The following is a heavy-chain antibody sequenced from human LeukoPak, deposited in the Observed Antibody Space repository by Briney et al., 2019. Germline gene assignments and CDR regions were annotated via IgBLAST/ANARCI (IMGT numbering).Heavy chain of an antibody. CDR3: ARHLRRRSWFDP. J-gene: IGHJ5*02. Sequence: PSETLSLTCTVSGGSISSYYWSWIRQPPGKGLEWIGLIYYSGSTNYNPSLKSRVTISVDTSKNQFSLKLSSVTAADTAVYYCARHLRRRSWFDPWGQGTLVTVSS. V-gene: IGHV4-59*08. CDR1: GGSISSYY. CDR2: IYYSGST.